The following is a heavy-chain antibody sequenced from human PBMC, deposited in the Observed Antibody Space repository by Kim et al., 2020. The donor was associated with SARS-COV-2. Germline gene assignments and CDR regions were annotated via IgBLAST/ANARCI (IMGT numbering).Heavy chain of an antibody. CDR3: AIRLREHFDY. CDR2: ST. Sequence: STHYADSVAGRFTISRDKSKNTVYLQLSGLRAEDTATDHCAIRLREHFDYWGQGALVTVSS. D-gene: IGHD3-3*01. J-gene: IGHJ4*02. V-gene: IGHV3-23*01.